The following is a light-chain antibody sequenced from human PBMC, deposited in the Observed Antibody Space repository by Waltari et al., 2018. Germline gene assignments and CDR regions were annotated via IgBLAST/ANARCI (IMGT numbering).Light chain of an antibody. CDR3: LQVNSFPRT. J-gene: IGKJ1*01. V-gene: IGKV1-12*01. CDR2: DAS. Sequence: DIQMSQSPSSVSASVGDRVTLTCRARQGISSRLAWYQQKPGKAPQLLISDASSLHSGVPSRFSGSGSGTDFTLTISSLQPEDFATYYCLQVNSFPRTFGQGTKVEVK. CDR1: QGISSR.